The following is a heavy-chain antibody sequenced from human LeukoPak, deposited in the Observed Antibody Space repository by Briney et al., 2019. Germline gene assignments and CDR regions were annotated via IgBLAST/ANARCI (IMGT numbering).Heavy chain of an antibody. CDR3: ARVDYYDSSGYYIYAFDI. CDR2: IIPIFGTA. J-gene: IGHJ3*02. D-gene: IGHD3-22*01. Sequence: SVKVSCKASGGTFSSYAISWVRQAPGRGLEWMGGIIPIFGTANYAQKFQGRVTITADESTSTAYMELSSLRSEDTAVYYCARVDYYDSSGYYIYAFDIWGQGTMVTVSS. CDR1: GGTFSSYA. V-gene: IGHV1-69*13.